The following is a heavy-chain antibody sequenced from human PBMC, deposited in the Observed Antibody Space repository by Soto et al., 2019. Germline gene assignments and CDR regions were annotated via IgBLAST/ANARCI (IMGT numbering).Heavy chain of an antibody. CDR3: ASSDSSGYYPYSLLFDP. V-gene: IGHV4-59*01. CDR2: IYYSGST. CDR1: GGSITSYY. Sequence: SETLSLTCTVSGGSITSYYWNWIRQPPGKGLEWIGYIYYSGSTNYNPSLKSRVTISVDTSKNQFSLKLSSVTAADTAVYYCASSDSSGYYPYSLLFDPWGQGTLVTVSS. J-gene: IGHJ5*02. D-gene: IGHD3-22*01.